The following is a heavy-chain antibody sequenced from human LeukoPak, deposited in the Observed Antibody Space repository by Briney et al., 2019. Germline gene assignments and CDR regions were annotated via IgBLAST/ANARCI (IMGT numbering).Heavy chain of an antibody. CDR1: GGTFSSYA. D-gene: IGHD3-3*01. J-gene: IGHJ4*02. CDR2: IIPIFGTA. CDR3: ARAYYDFWSGYYLGGGYYFDY. Sequence: GASVKVSCRASGGTFSSYAISWVRQAPGQGLEWMGGIIPIFGTANYAQKFQGRVTITADESTSTAYMELSSLRSEDTAVYYCARAYYDFWSGYYLGGGYYFDYWGQGTLVTVSS. V-gene: IGHV1-69*13.